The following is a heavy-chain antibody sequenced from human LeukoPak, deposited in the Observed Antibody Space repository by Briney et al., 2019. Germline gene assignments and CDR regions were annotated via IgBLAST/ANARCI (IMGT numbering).Heavy chain of an antibody. J-gene: IGHJ5*02. CDR2: INPNSGGT. CDR3: ARAGRVVPAAIRPGHNWFDP. Sequence: ASVKVSCKASGYTFTGYYMHWVRQAPGQGLEWMGWINPNSGGTNYAQKFQGRVTMTKDTSISTAYMELSRLRSDDTAVYYCARAGRVVPAAIRPGHNWFDPWGQGTLVTVPP. CDR1: GYTFTGYY. D-gene: IGHD2-2*02. V-gene: IGHV1-2*02.